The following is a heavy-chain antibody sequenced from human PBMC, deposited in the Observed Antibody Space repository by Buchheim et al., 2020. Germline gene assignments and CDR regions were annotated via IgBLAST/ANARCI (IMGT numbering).Heavy chain of an antibody. Sequence: EVQLLESGGGLVQPGGSLRLSCAASGFTFSNYAMSWVRQAPGKGLEWVSVISGSGDSSRYADFVKGRLTISTDNSKNTLYLQMNSLIAEDTAVYYCAKDPLITASRVYFDNWGQGTL. J-gene: IGHJ4*02. D-gene: IGHD6-13*01. CDR1: GFTFSNYA. CDR3: AKDPLITASRVYFDN. V-gene: IGHV3-23*01. CDR2: ISGSGDSS.